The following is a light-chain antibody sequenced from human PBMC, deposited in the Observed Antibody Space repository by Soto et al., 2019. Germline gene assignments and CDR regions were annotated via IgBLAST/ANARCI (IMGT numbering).Light chain of an antibody. V-gene: IGLV2-14*01. Sequence: LTQPASVSESPGQSITISCTGSSSDVGGYKYVSWYQQHPGKAPKLMLYEVSDRPSGVSDRFSGSKPGNTASLTISGLQAEDEADYYCSSFRSSSTLYVFGTGTKVTVL. CDR1: SSDVGGYKY. J-gene: IGLJ1*01. CDR2: EVS. CDR3: SSFRSSSTLYV.